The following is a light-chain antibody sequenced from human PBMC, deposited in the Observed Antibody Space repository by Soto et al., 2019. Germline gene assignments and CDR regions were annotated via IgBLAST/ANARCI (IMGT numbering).Light chain of an antibody. Sequence: QSALTQPASVSGSPGQSITISCTGPSSDVGAYNHVSWYQQHPGKAPKVIIYDVSTRPSGVSNRFSGSRSGNTAALTISGLQADDEGDYYCSSNASGSTLIFGRGTKLTVL. V-gene: IGLV2-14*03. J-gene: IGLJ2*01. CDR1: SSDVGAYNH. CDR3: SSNASGSTLI. CDR2: DVS.